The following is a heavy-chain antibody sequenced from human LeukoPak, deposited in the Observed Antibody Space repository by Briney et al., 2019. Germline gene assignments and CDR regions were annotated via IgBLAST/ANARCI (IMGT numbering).Heavy chain of an antibody. CDR3: ASGYYGSGSYDY. J-gene: IGHJ4*02. Sequence: PSETLSLTCTVSGGSISSYYWSWIRQPPGKGLEWIGYIYYSGSTNYNPSLKSRVTISVDTSKNQFSLKLSSVTAADTAVYYCASGYYGSGSYDYWGQGTLVTVSS. V-gene: IGHV4-59*12. D-gene: IGHD3-10*01. CDR2: IYYSGST. CDR1: GGSISSYY.